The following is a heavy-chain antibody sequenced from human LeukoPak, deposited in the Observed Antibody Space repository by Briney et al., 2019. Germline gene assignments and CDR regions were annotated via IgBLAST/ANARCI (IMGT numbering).Heavy chain of an antibody. V-gene: IGHV4-4*02. CDR1: GGSIVASDW. CDR2: VFHTGSR. J-gene: IGHJ3*02. CDR3: SRRNSLYDAFDI. D-gene: IGHD2-21*01. Sequence: SETLSLTCTVSGGSIVASDWWTWVRQIPGKGPEWIGEVFHTGSRNYSPSLKGRVTVSIDKYKSQFYLQLSSVTAADTGVYFCSRRNSLYDAFDIWGQGALIAVSS.